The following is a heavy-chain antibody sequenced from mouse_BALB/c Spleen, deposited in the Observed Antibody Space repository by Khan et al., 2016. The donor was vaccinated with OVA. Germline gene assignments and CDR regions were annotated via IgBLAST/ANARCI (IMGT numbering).Heavy chain of an antibody. CDR1: GYTFTDYA. Sequence: QVQLKQSGAELVRPGVSVKISCKGSGYTFTDYAMHWVKQSHAKSLEWIGVISTHYGDASYNQKFKGKATMTVDKSSSTAYMELARLTSEDSAIYYCARGSGEYMFAYWGQGTLVTVSA. D-gene: IGHD1-3*01. J-gene: IGHJ3*01. CDR3: ARGSGEYMFAY. CDR2: ISTHYGDA. V-gene: IGHV1S137*01.